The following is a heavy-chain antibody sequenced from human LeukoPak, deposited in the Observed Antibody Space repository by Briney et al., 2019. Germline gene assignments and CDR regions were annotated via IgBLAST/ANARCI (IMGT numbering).Heavy chain of an antibody. Sequence: GGSLRLSCAASGFTFSRSAMNWVRQTPGKGLDWVSSISSSGNTYYADSVKGRFTISRDNSKNMLYLQMNSLRAEDTAAYYCVKGRISEDGLDFWGQGTLVTVSS. V-gene: IGHV3-23*01. CDR3: VKGRISEDGLDF. D-gene: IGHD6-13*01. J-gene: IGHJ4*02. CDR1: GFTFSRSA. CDR2: ISSSGNT.